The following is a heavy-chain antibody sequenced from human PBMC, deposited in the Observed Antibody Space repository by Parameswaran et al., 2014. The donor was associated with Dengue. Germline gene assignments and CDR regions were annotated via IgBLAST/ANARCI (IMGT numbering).Heavy chain of an antibody. D-gene: IGHD3-3*01. Sequence: WVRQAPGQRLEWIGWIVVGSGNTKYAQKFQERVTFTRDMSTSTAHMELSTLRSEDTAVYYCAAGNTFGVVKGSKYYYAMDVWGQGTTVTVSS. J-gene: IGHJ6*02. CDR3: AAGNTFGVVKGSKYYYAMDV. CDR2: IVVGSGNT. V-gene: IGHV1-58*01.